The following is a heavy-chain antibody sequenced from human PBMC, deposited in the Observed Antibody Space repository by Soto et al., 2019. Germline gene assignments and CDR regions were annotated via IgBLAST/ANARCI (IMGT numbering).Heavy chain of an antibody. CDR2: INPNSGVT. CDR3: ARSLTEGYCTITGCYTRPLYGMDV. J-gene: IGHJ6*02. D-gene: IGHD2-2*02. CDR1: GYTFSGYY. V-gene: IGHV1-2*02. Sequence: SEKVSCKASGYTFSGYYIHWLRQAPGQGLEWMGWINPNSGVTNYAQKFQGRVTVTRDTPTSTAYMELSRLTSDDTAVYYCARSLTEGYCTITGCYTRPLYGMDVWGQGTTVTVSS.